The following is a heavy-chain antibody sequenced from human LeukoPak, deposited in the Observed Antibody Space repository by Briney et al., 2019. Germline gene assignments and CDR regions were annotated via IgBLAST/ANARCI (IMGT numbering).Heavy chain of an antibody. Sequence: PSETLSLTCTVSGGSISSTTYYWGWIRQPPGKRLEWIGTIFHSGSTYHNPSLKSRLTISVDTSKNQFSLILSSGTAADTAVYYCARGAPKEIQLWLRLRGVAFDIWGQGTMVTVSS. CDR3: ARGAPKEIQLWLRLRGVAFDI. J-gene: IGHJ3*02. CDR2: IFHSGST. CDR1: GGSISSTTYY. V-gene: IGHV4-39*01. D-gene: IGHD5-18*01.